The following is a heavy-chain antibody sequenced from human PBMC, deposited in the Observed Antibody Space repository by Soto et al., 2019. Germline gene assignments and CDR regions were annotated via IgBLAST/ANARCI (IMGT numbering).Heavy chain of an antibody. CDR3: AREVQVHTPAFVY. V-gene: IGHV1-69*19. D-gene: IGHD3-10*01. Sequence: QVQLVQSGAEMKKPGSSVKVSCQSSGGTFNTYAMNWVRQAPGQGPEWMGDISPMFGAAHYAPKFQGRGTITADESTGTSYMQLSSLTSEDTALYFCAREVQVHTPAFVYWGQGTRVTVSS. CDR2: ISPMFGAA. CDR1: GGTFNTYA. J-gene: IGHJ4*02.